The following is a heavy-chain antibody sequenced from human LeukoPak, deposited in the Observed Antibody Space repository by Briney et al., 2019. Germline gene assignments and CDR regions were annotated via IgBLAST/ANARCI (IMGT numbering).Heavy chain of an antibody. CDR3: ARGGGFLEWSYDY. CDR2: IKSKTDGGTT. D-gene: IGHD3-3*01. Sequence: PGGSLRLSCAASGFTFSNAWMSWVRQAPGKGLEWVGRIKSKTDGGTTGYAAPVKGRFTISRDDSKNTLYLQMNSLKTEDTAVYYCARGGGFLEWSYDYWGQGTLVTVSS. V-gene: IGHV3-15*01. CDR1: GFTFSNAW. J-gene: IGHJ4*02.